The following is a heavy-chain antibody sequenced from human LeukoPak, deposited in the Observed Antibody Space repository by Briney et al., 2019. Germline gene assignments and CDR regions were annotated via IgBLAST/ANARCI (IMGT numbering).Heavy chain of an antibody. CDR1: GFTFSSYA. CDR2: ISGSGGST. V-gene: IGHV3-23*01. CDR3: AKCGDSSSWYGIDY. Sequence: GGSLRLSCAASGFTFSSYAMSWVRQAPGKGLEWVSAISGSGGSTYYADSVKGRFTISRDNSKNTLYLQMNSLRAEDTAVYYCAKCGDSSSWYGIDYWGQGTLVTVSS. J-gene: IGHJ4*02. D-gene: IGHD6-13*01.